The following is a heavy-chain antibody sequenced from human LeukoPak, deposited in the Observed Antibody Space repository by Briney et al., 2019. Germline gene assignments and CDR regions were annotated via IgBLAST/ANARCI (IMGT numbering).Heavy chain of an antibody. CDR2: IYYSGST. D-gene: IGHD2-2*01. Sequence: SETLSLTCAVYGVSFSGYYWSWIRQHPGRGLEWIGYIYYSGSTYYNPSLKSRVTISVDTSKNQFSLKLSSVTAADTAVYYCARNPRHQNSNYYYYGMDVWGQGTTVTVSS. CDR1: GVSFSGYY. CDR3: ARNPRHQNSNYYYYGMDV. V-gene: IGHV4-31*11. J-gene: IGHJ6*02.